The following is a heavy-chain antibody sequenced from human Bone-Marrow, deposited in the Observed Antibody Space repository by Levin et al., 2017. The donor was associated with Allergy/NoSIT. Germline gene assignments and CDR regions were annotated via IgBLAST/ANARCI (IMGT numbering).Heavy chain of an antibody. CDR3: VSGGAVDRDAFDV. CDR2: ANAEDGEA. CDR1: GNTLSDLS. Sequence: GESLKISCKVSGNTLSDLSMHWVRQTPGEGLEWVGTANAEDGEAIYAQRFQDRVTMTEDTSTDTAYMELSSLTSEDTGVYYCVSGGAVDRDAFDVWGQGTVVTVSS. D-gene: IGHD2-15*01. V-gene: IGHV1-24*01. J-gene: IGHJ3*01.